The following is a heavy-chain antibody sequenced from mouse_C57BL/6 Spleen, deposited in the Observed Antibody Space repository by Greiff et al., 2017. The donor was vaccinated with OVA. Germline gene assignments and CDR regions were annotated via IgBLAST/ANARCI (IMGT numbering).Heavy chain of an antibody. CDR1: GYTFNSYW. D-gene: IGHD2-5*01. CDR2: IYPGSGST. Sequence: QVQLQQPGAELVKPGASVKMSCTASGYTFNSYWITWVKQRPGQGLEWIGDIYPGSGSTNYTEKFKSPATLTVDTSSSTAYMQLSSLTSENTAVYYCARYSNPYAMDYWGQGTTVTVSS. J-gene: IGHJ4*01. CDR3: ARYSNPYAMDY. V-gene: IGHV1-55*01.